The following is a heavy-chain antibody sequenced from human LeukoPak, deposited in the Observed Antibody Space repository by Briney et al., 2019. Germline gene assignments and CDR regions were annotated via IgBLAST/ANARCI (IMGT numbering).Heavy chain of an antibody. CDR3: VRSSVTSASQVIDY. Sequence: SETLSLTCVVSGYSISSAYYWGWIRQPPGKGLAWIASMYHRGSTYYNPSLKSRVTMSVDTSKNQFSLNLSSVTAADTAVYYCVRSSVTSASQVIDYWGPGTLVTVSS. D-gene: IGHD2-21*02. CDR1: GYSISSAYY. J-gene: IGHJ4*02. CDR2: MYHRGST. V-gene: IGHV4-38-2*01.